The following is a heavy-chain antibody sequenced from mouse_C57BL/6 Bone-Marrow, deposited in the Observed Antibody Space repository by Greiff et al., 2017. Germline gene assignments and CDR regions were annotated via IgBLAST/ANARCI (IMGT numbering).Heavy chain of an antibody. Sequence: QVQLQQPGAELVKPGASVKMSCKASGYTFTSYWITWVKQRPGQGLEWIGDIYPGSGSTNYNEKFKSKATLTVDTSSSTAYMQLSSLTSEDSAVYYCARPDGYYAMDYWCQGTSVTVSS. CDR3: ARPDGYYAMDY. J-gene: IGHJ4*01. CDR2: IYPGSGST. D-gene: IGHD2-3*01. CDR1: GYTFTSYW. V-gene: IGHV1-55*01.